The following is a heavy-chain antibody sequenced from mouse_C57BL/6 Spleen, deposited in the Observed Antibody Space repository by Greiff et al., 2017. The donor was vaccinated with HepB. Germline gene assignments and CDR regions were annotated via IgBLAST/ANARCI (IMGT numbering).Heavy chain of an antibody. V-gene: IGHV1-82*01. CDR2: IYPGDGDT. Sequence: QVQLQQSGPELVKPGASVKISCKASGYAFSSSWMNWVKQRPGKGLEWIGRIYPGDGDTNYNGKFKGKATLTEDKSSSTAYMQLSSLTSEDSAVYFCARDYYGSSSAWFAYWGQGTLVTVSA. CDR1: GYAFSSSW. D-gene: IGHD1-1*01. CDR3: ARDYYGSSSAWFAY. J-gene: IGHJ3*01.